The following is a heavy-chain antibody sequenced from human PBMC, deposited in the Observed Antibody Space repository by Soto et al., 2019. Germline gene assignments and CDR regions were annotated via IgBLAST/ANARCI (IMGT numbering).Heavy chain of an antibody. V-gene: IGHV3-7*01. CDR2: IKQDGSEK. CDR3: ARAIAAAGDAFDI. J-gene: IGHJ3*02. Sequence: GGSLRLSCAASGFTFSSYWMSWVRQAPGKGLEWVANIKQDGSEKYYVDSVKGRFTISRVNAKNSLYLQMNSLRAEDTAVYYCARAIAAAGDAFDIWGQGTMVTVSS. D-gene: IGHD6-13*01. CDR1: GFTFSSYW.